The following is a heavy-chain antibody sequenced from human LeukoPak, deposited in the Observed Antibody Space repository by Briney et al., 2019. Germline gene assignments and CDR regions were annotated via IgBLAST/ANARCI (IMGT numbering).Heavy chain of an antibody. Sequence: PGGSLRLSCTASGFTFGDYAMSWVRQAPGKGLEWVGFIRSKAYGGTTEYAASVKGRFTIPRDDSKSIAYLQMNSLKTEDTAVYYCTRDRRYPVLRYFDWLPRDAFDIWGQGTMVTVSS. J-gene: IGHJ3*02. V-gene: IGHV3-49*04. D-gene: IGHD3-9*01. CDR2: IRSKAYGGTT. CDR3: TRDRRYPVLRYFDWLPRDAFDI. CDR1: GFTFGDYA.